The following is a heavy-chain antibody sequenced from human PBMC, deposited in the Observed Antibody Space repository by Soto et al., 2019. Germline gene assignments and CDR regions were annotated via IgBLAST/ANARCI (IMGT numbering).Heavy chain of an antibody. V-gene: IGHV4-59*08. Sequence: SETLSLTCTVSGGSISSYYWSWIRQPPGKGLEWIGYIYYSGSTNYNPSLKSRVTTSVDTSKNQFSLKLSSLTAADTAVYYCARHDYYDSSGYRGDDAFDIWGQGTMVTVS. D-gene: IGHD3-22*01. J-gene: IGHJ3*02. CDR2: IYYSGST. CDR3: ARHDYYDSSGYRGDDAFDI. CDR1: GGSISSYY.